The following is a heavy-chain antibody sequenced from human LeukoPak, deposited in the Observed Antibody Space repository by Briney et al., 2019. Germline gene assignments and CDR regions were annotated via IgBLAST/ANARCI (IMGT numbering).Heavy chain of an antibody. D-gene: IGHD3-9*01. CDR2: VDPSDSYT. CDR3: ARGDILTGYYWVY. Sequence: GESLKISCKGSGYSFTSYWISWVRQMPGKGLEWMGRVDPSDSYTNYSPSFQGHVTISADKSISTAYLRWNSLKASDTAMYYCARGDILTGYYWVYWGQGTLVPVSS. J-gene: IGHJ4*02. CDR1: GYSFTSYW. V-gene: IGHV5-10-1*01.